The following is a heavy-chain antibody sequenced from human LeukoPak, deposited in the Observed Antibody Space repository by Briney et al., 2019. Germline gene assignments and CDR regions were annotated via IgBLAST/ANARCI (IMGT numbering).Heavy chain of an antibody. D-gene: IGHD3-10*01. J-gene: IGHJ4*02. V-gene: IGHV3-20*04. Sequence: GGSLRLSCAASGFTFDDYGMSWVRQAPGKGLEWVSGINWNGGTTAYADSVKGRFTISRDNAKNSLYLQMNSLRVEDTALYYCVKVRSVTMVRGVNGDFDYWGQGTLVTVSS. CDR1: GFTFDDYG. CDR2: INWNGGTT. CDR3: VKVRSVTMVRGVNGDFDY.